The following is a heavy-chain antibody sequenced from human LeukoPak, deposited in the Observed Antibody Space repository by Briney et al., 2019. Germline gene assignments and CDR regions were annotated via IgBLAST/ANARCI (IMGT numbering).Heavy chain of an antibody. J-gene: IGHJ6*03. Sequence: GGSLRLSCAASGFTFSSYAITWVRQAPGKGLEWVSSIRSTCDSTFYADFVKGRFTISRDNSKNTVYLLMNSLRTEDTAVYYCGRSRRINASLYYYMDVWGKGTTVTVSS. CDR1: GFTFSSYA. D-gene: IGHD2-15*01. CDR2: IRSTCDST. V-gene: IGHV3-23*01. CDR3: GRSRRINASLYYYMDV.